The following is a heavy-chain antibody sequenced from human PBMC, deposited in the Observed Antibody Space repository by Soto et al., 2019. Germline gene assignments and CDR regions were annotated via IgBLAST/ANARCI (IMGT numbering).Heavy chain of an antibody. CDR2: ISYDGSNK. V-gene: IGHV3-30*03. D-gene: IGHD3-10*01. Sequence: GGSLRLSCAASGFTFSSYGMHWVRQAPGKGLEWVAVISYDGSNKYYADSVKGRFTISRDNSKNTLYLQMNSLRAEDTAVYYCVAYYGSGSVFDYWGQGT. J-gene: IGHJ4*02. CDR1: GFTFSSYG. CDR3: VAYYGSGSVFDY.